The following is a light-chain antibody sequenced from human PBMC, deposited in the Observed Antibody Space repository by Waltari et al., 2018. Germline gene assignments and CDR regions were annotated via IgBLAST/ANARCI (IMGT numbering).Light chain of an antibody. Sequence: EIVLTQSPDFQSVTPKAKVTITCRASQSIGSILHWYQQKPDQSPKLLIKYASQSFSGVAARFSGSGCGTDFNLTINSLEAEDAATYYCHQSSSLPHGGTFGGGTKVEIK. J-gene: IGKJ4*01. V-gene: IGKV6-21*01. CDR3: HQSSSLPHGGT. CDR2: YAS. CDR1: QSIGSI.